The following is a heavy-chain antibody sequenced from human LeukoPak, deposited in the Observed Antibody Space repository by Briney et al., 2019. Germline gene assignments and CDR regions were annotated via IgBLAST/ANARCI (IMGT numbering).Heavy chain of an antibody. CDR2: ISAYNGNT. J-gene: IGHJ4*02. D-gene: IGHD2-2*01. Sequence: ASVKVSCKASGYTFTSYGTSWVRQAPGQGLEWMGWISAYNGNTNYAQKLQGRVTMATDTSTSTAYMELRSLRSDDTAVYYCARDRRPYCSSTSCYSDYWGQGTLVTVSS. CDR1: GYTFTSYG. V-gene: IGHV1-18*04. CDR3: ARDRRPYCSSTSCYSDY.